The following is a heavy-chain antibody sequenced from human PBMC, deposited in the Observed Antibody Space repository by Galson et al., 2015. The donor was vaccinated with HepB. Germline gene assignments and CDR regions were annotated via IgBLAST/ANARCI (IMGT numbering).Heavy chain of an antibody. Sequence: SLRLSCAASGFTFSDSAVHWVRQASGKGLEWVGRIRSKTKSYATVYAASVQGRFTISRDDSKNTAYLQMNSLKPEDTAVYYCTSREPLGESIPYYFDYWGQGTLVTVSS. CDR2: IRSKTKSYAT. CDR1: GFTFSDSA. V-gene: IGHV3-73*01. D-gene: IGHD3-10*01. J-gene: IGHJ4*02. CDR3: TSREPLGESIPYYFDY.